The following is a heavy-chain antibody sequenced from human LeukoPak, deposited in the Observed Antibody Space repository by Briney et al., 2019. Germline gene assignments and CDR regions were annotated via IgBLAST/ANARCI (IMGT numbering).Heavy chain of an antibody. CDR2: IIPIFGTA. CDR3: ARGPSTGTTYWDRLAYYFDY. Sequence: SVKVSCKASGGTFSSYAISWVRQAPGQGLEWMGGIIPIFGTANYAQKFQGRVTTTADESTSTAYMELSSLRSEDTAVYYCARGPSTGTTYWDRLAYYFDYWGQGTLVTVSS. V-gene: IGHV1-69*13. CDR1: GGTFSSYA. J-gene: IGHJ4*02. D-gene: IGHD1-1*01.